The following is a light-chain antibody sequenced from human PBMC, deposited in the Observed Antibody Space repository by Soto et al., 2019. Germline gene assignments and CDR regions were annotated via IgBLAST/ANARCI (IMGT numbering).Light chain of an antibody. CDR2: EVS. CDR1: SSDVGNYNY. Sequence: QSALTQPASVSGSPGQSITISCTGTSSDVGNYNYVSWYQHHPGKAPKLMIYEVSYRPSGVSVRFSGSKSGNTASLTISGLQAEDEANYYCTSYRTSKTYVFGGGTKVTVL. CDR3: TSYRTSKTYV. V-gene: IGLV2-14*01. J-gene: IGLJ1*01.